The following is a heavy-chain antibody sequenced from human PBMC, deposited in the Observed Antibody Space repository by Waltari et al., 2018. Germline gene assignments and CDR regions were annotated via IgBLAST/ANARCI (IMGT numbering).Heavy chain of an antibody. J-gene: IGHJ6*03. Sequence: EVQLVQSGAELKKPGESLKISCEGSGYSFPSYWIGWVRQMPGKGLEWMVIIYPYDSKTIYIPSFKGQVTISADKSINTAYLQWSSLKASDTAIYYCARHGGSSSPYYYYDMDVWGKGTTVTVSS. CDR2: IYPYDSKT. D-gene: IGHD6-6*01. CDR1: GYSFPSYW. V-gene: IGHV5-51*01. CDR3: ARHGGSSSPYYYYDMDV.